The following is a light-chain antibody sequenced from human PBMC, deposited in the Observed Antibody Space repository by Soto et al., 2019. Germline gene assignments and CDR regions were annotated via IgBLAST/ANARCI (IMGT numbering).Light chain of an antibody. Sequence: EIVLTQSLATLSLSPGERATLSCRASQSVSSYLAWYQQKPGQAPRLLIYDASNRATGIPARFSGSGSGTDFTLTISSLEPEDFAVYYCQQRSNWPPGVTFGPGTKVVIK. V-gene: IGKV3-11*01. CDR3: QQRSNWPPGVT. CDR1: QSVSSY. CDR2: DAS. J-gene: IGKJ3*01.